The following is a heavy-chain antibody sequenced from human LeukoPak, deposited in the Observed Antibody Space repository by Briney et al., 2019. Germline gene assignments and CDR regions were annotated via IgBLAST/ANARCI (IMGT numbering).Heavy chain of an antibody. CDR2: IYYSGST. D-gene: IGHD3-10*01. CDR3: ARTGSGSYSFDY. J-gene: IGHJ4*02. CDR1: GESISGFY. Sequence: SETLSLTCTVSGESISGFYWTWIRQPPGKGLEWIGYIYYSGSTNYNPSLKSRVTISVDTSKNQFSLKLSSVTAADTAVYYCARTGSGSYSFDYWGQGTLVTVSS. V-gene: IGHV4-59*12.